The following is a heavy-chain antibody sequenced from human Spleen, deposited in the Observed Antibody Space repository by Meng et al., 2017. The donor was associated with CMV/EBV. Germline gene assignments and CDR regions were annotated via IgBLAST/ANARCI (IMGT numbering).Heavy chain of an antibody. CDR2: IYWDDDK. D-gene: IGHD3-10*01. J-gene: IGHJ4*02. V-gene: IGHV2-5*02. CDR3: AHGFWGSRYFDY. CDR1: GLSLSTSGVG. Sequence: QITLKESGTTLVKPPQTLTVTCTFSGLSLSTSGVGVGWIRQPPGKALEWLALIYWDDDKRYSPSLKSRLTITKDTSKNQVVLTMTNMDPVDTATYYCAHGFWGSRYFDYWGQGTLVTVSS.